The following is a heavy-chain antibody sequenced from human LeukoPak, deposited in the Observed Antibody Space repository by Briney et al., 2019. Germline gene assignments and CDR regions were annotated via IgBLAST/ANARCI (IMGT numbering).Heavy chain of an antibody. V-gene: IGHV3-11*01. J-gene: IGHJ6*03. CDR3: ARGCSGGGCYSSYYYYYMDV. CDR2: ISSSGSTI. Sequence: GGSLRLSCAASGFTFSDYYMSWIRQAPGKGLEWVSYISSSGSTIYYGDSVKGRFTISRDNAKNSLYLEMNSLRAEDPAVYYCARGCSGGGCYSSYYYYYMDVWGKGTTVTVSS. D-gene: IGHD2-15*01. CDR1: GFTFSDYY.